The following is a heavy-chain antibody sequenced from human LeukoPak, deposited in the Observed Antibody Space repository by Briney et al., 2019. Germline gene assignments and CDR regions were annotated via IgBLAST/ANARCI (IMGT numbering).Heavy chain of an antibody. Sequence: SETLSLTCTVSGGSISSGDYYWSWIRQPPGKGLEWIGYIYYSGSTYYNPSLKSRVTISVDTSKNQFSLKLSSVTAADTAAYYCARENDYYGSGDFLWGQGTLVTVSS. J-gene: IGHJ4*02. CDR3: ARENDYYGSGDFL. CDR2: IYYSGST. CDR1: GGSISSGDYY. V-gene: IGHV4-30-4*01. D-gene: IGHD3-10*01.